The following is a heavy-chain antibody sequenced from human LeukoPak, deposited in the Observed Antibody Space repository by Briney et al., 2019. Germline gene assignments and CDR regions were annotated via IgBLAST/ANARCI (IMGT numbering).Heavy chain of an antibody. CDR2: IYYSGST. CDR1: GGSISSYY. V-gene: IGHV4-59*01. CDR3: ARGPPYYYDSSGYRHRFDY. J-gene: IGHJ4*02. Sequence: SETLSLTCTVSGGSISSYYWSWIRQPPGKGLESIGYIYYSGSTNYNPSLKSRVTISVDTSRNQFSLKLSSVTAADTAVYYCARGPPYYYDSSGYRHRFDYWGQGTLVTVSS. D-gene: IGHD3-22*01.